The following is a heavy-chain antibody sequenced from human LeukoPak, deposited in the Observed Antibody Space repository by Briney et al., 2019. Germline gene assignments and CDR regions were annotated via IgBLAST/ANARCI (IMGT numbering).Heavy chain of an antibody. CDR1: GYTFTVYY. V-gene: IGHV1-2*02. D-gene: IGHD5-18*01. Sequence: AVKVSFKSSGYTFTVYYMHWVRQAPGQGLEWMGWINPNSGGTNYSQKVQGRGTMTRDTSISTAYMELSRMRYDDTAVYYCAREGTAMARSYYYGMDVWGQGTTVTVSS. CDR3: AREGTAMARSYYYGMDV. CDR2: INPNSGGT. J-gene: IGHJ6*02.